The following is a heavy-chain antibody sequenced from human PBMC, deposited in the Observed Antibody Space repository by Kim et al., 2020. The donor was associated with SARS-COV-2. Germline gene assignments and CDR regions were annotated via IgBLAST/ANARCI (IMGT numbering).Heavy chain of an antibody. V-gene: IGHV1-46*01. CDR3: ARAQTGAMDV. Sequence: RTNDAQKFQGRVTMTSDTPTSTVYMELSSLTSEDTAMYYCARAQTGAMDVWGQGTTVTVSS. J-gene: IGHJ6*02. CDR2: RT.